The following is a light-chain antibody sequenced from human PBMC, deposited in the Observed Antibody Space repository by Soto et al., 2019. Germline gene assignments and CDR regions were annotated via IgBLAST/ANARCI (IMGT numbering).Light chain of an antibody. J-gene: IGKJ2*01. V-gene: IGKV3-20*01. CDR3: QQYGSSPLYT. CDR2: AAS. Sequence: EIVLTQSPGTLSSSPGDRATLSCRASQSVSSIYLSWYQQQPGETTSLLIYAASSSATGIPDRFSGSGSGTAFIITISRLEPEDVAVYYCQQYGSSPLYTFGQGTKLEIK. CDR1: QSVSSIY.